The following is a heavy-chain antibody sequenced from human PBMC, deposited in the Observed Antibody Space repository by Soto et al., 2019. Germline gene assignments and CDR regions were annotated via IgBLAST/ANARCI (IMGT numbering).Heavy chain of an antibody. CDR3: AKSYDFWSGHLPY. V-gene: IGHV3-23*01. CDR2: ISGSGGST. D-gene: IGHD3-3*01. J-gene: IGHJ4*02. CDR1: GFTFSSYA. Sequence: GGSLRFSCAASGFTFSSYAMSWVRQAPGKGLEWVSAISGSGGSTYYADSVKGRFTISRDNSKNTLYLQMNSLRAEDTAVYYCAKSYDFWSGHLPYWGQGTLVTVSS.